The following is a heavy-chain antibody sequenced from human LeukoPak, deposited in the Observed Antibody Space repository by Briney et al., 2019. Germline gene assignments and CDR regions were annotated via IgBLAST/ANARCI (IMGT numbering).Heavy chain of an antibody. CDR3: ARGQDGYNVNY. D-gene: IGHD5-24*01. V-gene: IGHV3-64*01. Sequence: GCLRLPCAASTFTFSSHAMYWVRQAPGKGLEYVSGISSNGGSTYYANSVKGRFTISRDNSKNTLYLQMGSLRAEDMAVYYCARGQDGYNVNYWGQGTLVTVSS. CDR2: ISSNGGST. J-gene: IGHJ4*02. CDR1: TFTFSSHA.